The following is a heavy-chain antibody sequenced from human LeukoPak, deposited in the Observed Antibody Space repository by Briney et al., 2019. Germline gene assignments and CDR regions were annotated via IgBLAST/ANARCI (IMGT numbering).Heavy chain of an antibody. Sequence: GGSLRLSCAASGFTFSSYAMSWVRQAPGKGLEWVSAISGSGGSTYYADSVKGRFTISRDNSKNTLFLQMNSLRTEDTAVYFCARWGNDYSQFDSWGQGTLVTVS. CDR2: ISGSGGST. V-gene: IGHV3-23*01. CDR1: GFTFSSYA. CDR3: ARWGNDYSQFDS. D-gene: IGHD4-11*01. J-gene: IGHJ4*02.